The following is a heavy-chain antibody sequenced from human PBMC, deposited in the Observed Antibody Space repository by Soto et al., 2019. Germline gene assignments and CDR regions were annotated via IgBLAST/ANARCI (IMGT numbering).Heavy chain of an antibody. CDR3: ARRLDSSFDNSGPSWDAALDL. CDR1: GGTFSNYA. J-gene: IGHJ3*01. V-gene: IGHV1-69*06. Sequence: QVQLVQSGPEVKKPGSSVKVSCEASGGTFSNYAITWVRLAPGQGLEYMGGSIPEFGTANYAQKFQDRAWISAVRSMSTAYMELRGLTIDATAVYYCARRLDSSFDNSGPSWDAALDLWGQGTLVTVS. D-gene: IGHD5-12*01. CDR2: SIPEFGTA.